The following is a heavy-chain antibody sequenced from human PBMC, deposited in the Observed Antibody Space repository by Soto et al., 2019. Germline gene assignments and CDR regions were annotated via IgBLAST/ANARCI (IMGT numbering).Heavy chain of an antibody. V-gene: IGHV4-39*01. D-gene: IGHD4-17*01. CDR1: GGSISSSRYY. CDR3: ARRYGDQFDY. Sequence: PSETLSLTCTVPGGSISSSRYYWGWIRQPPGKGLEWIGNIYYSGSTYYNPSLKSRVTISVDTSKNQFSLKLSSVTAADTAVYYCARRYGDQFDYWGQGTLVTVSS. J-gene: IGHJ4*02. CDR2: IYYSGST.